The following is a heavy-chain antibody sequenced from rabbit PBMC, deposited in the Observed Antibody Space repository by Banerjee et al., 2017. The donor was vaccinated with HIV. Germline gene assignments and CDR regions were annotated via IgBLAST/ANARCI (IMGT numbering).Heavy chain of an antibody. V-gene: IGHV1S45*01. CDR1: GFDFSSNA. J-gene: IGHJ4*01. CDR3: ARDLAGVIGWNFGL. CDR2: IYSSSGNT. Sequence: QEQLEESGGGLVKPEGSLTLTCKASGFDFSSNAMCWVRQAPGKGLEWIACIYSSSGNTYYASWAKGRFTISKTSSTTVTLQMTSLTAADTATYFCARDLAGVIGWNFGLWGPGTLVTVS. D-gene: IGHD4-1*01.